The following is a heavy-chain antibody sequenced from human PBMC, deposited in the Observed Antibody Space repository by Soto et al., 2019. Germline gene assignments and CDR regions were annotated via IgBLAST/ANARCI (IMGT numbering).Heavy chain of an antibody. V-gene: IGHV3-7*01. CDR2: IRQDGSEK. J-gene: IGHJ4*02. Sequence: EVQLVESGGGLVQPGGSLRLSCAASGFTFSSHWMSWVRQAPGKGLEWVANIRQDGSEKYYVDSVKGRFTISRDNANNSLYLQMNSLRAEDTAVYYCARDTSGADYWGQGTLVTVSS. CDR1: GFTFSSHW. D-gene: IGHD6-19*01. CDR3: ARDTSGADY.